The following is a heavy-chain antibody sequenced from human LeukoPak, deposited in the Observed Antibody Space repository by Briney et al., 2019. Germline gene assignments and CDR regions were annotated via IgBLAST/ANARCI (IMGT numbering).Heavy chain of an antibody. J-gene: IGHJ6*03. Sequence: ASVKVSCKASGYTFTSYDINWVRQATGQGLEWMGWMNPNSGNTGYAQKFQGRVTMTRDTSISTAYMELSRLRSDDTAVYYCARDLCSSTSCYTTGDYMDVWGKGTTVTVSS. CDR3: ARDLCSSTSCYTTGDYMDV. V-gene: IGHV1-8*01. CDR1: GYTFTSYD. D-gene: IGHD2-2*02. CDR2: MNPNSGNT.